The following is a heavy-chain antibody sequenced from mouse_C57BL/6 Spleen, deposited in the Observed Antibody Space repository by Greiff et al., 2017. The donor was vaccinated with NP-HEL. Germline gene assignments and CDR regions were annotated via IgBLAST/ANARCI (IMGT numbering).Heavy chain of an antibody. J-gene: IGHJ2*01. V-gene: IGHV1-63*01. D-gene: IGHD1-1*01. CDR2: IYPGGGYT. CDR3: ARSDYGSSQYYFDY. CDR1: GYTFTNYW. Sequence: VQLQQSGAELVRPGTSVKMSCKASGYTFTNYWIGWAKQRPGHGLEWIGDIYPGGGYTNYNEKFKGKATLTADKSSSTAYMQFSNLTSEDSAIYYCARSDYGSSQYYFDYWGQGTTLTVSS.